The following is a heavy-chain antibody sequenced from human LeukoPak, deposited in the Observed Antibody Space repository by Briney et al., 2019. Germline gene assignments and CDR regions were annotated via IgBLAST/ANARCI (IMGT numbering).Heavy chain of an antibody. CDR3: AKDSGSSGWYY. CDR2: ISSSSSYI. J-gene: IGHJ4*02. D-gene: IGHD6-19*01. Sequence: GGSLRLSCAASGFTFSSYSMTWVRQAPGKGLEWVSSISSSSSYIYYADSVKGRFTISRDNSKNTLYLQMNSLRAEDTAVYYCAKDSGSSGWYYWGQGTLVTVSS. V-gene: IGHV3-21*04. CDR1: GFTFSSYS.